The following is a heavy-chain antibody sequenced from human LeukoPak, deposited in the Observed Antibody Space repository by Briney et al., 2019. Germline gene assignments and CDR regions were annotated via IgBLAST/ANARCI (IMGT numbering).Heavy chain of an antibody. CDR3: ARGAPNASSYYYDSSGLCFDY. V-gene: IGHV4-34*01. Sequence: PSETLSLTCAVYGGSFSGYYWSWIRQPPGKGLEWIGEINHSGSTNYNPSLKSRVTISVDTSKNQFSLKLSSVTAADTAVYYCARGAPNASSYYYDSSGLCFDYWGQGTLVTVSS. CDR1: GGSFSGYY. J-gene: IGHJ4*02. CDR2: INHSGST. D-gene: IGHD3-22*01.